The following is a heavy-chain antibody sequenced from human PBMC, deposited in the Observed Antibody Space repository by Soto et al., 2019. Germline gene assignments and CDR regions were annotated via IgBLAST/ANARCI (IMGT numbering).Heavy chain of an antibody. D-gene: IGHD3-10*01. J-gene: IGHJ6*02. V-gene: IGHV3-33*01. CDR1: GFTFSSYG. CDR3: ARDPPHYYGSGSYYVGFYYGMDV. CDR2: IWYDGSNK. Sequence: QVQLVESGGGVVQPGRSLRLSCAASGFTFSSYGMHWVRQAPGKGLEWVAVIWYDGSNKYYADSVKGRFTISRDNSKNTLYLQMNSMRAEDTAVYYCARDPPHYYGSGSYYVGFYYGMDVWGQGTTVTVSS.